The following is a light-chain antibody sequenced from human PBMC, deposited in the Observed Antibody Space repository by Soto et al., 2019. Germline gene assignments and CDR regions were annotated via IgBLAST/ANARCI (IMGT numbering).Light chain of an antibody. CDR1: SSDVGSYNF. V-gene: IGLV2-23*02. CDR2: EVS. CDR3: CADAGRSTYV. J-gene: IGLJ1*01. Sequence: SVLTQPAFVSGSPGQSITISCTRTSSDVGSYNFVSWYQQHPGEVPKVMIYEVSKRPSGVSDRFSGSKSGNTASLTISGLQAEDEADYYCCADAGRSTYVFGTGTKVTVL.